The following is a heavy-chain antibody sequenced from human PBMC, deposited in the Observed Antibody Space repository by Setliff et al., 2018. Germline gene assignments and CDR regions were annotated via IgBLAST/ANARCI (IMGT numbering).Heavy chain of an antibody. Sequence: SETLSLTCTVSGYSISSGYYWGWIRQPPGKGLEWIGSIYHSGTTYYNPSLKSRVTISIDTSKNQFSLKLNSVTAADTAVYYCASFPVGLVRGVIINYFDYWGQGTLVTVSS. J-gene: IGHJ4*02. CDR2: IYHSGTT. V-gene: IGHV4-38-2*02. CDR1: GYSISSGYY. CDR3: ASFPVGLVRGVIINYFDY. D-gene: IGHD3-10*01.